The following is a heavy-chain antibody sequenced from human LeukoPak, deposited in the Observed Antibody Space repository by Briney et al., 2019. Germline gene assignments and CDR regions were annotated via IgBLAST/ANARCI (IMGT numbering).Heavy chain of an antibody. CDR1: GFTFTSST. J-gene: IGHJ5*02. Sequence: SVKVSCKASGFTFTSSTMQWVRQARGQRLEWIGWIGVGSGNTDYVEKFRERVTITRDMSTSTAYMELSSLRSEDTAVYYCAAEGTYYYDGSAAKNWFDPWGQGTLVTVSS. CDR2: IGVGSGNT. V-gene: IGHV1-58*02. CDR3: AAEGTYYYDGSAAKNWFDP. D-gene: IGHD3-22*01.